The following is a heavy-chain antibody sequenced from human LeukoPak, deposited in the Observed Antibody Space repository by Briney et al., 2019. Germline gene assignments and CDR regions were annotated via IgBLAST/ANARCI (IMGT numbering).Heavy chain of an antibody. CDR3: ARDLGQYYDTSDNWFDP. V-gene: IGHV3-7*01. CDR2: MNQDGSAK. CDR1: GFTFSSYW. D-gene: IGHD3-22*01. Sequence: GESLRLSCAASGFTFSSYWMTWVRQAPGKGLEWVANMNQDGSAKYYVDSVKGRFTISRDNAKNTLNLQMNSLRAEDTAVYYCARDLGQYYDTSDNWFDPWGQGTLVTVSS. J-gene: IGHJ5*02.